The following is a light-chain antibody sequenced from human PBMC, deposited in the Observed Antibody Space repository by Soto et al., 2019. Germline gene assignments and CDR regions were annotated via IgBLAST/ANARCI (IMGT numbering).Light chain of an antibody. V-gene: IGKV1-12*01. CDR1: QDIRSW. J-gene: IGKJ5*01. Sequence: DIQLTQSPSSVSASIRDRVTITCWASQDIRSWLAWYQQKAGKAPKLVISAASTLQRGVPSRFSGSGFGTNFTLAITSLQPEDFATYYCQQANSFPITFGQGTRLDIK. CDR3: QQANSFPIT. CDR2: AAS.